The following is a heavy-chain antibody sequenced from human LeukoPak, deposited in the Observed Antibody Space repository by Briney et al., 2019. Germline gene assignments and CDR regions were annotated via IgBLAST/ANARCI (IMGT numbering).Heavy chain of an antibody. V-gene: IGHV3-21*01. D-gene: IGHD4-17*01. J-gene: IGHJ4*02. CDR1: GFSFSSYS. CDR2: ISSDSSYI. CDR3: VRGSYGAYDY. Sequence: GGSLRLSCAASGFSFSSYSMKWVRQAPGKGLEWVSSISSDSSYIYYADAVHGRFTVSRDNAKYSLYLQMNSLRAEDTAVYYCVRGSYGAYDYWGQGSLVTVSS.